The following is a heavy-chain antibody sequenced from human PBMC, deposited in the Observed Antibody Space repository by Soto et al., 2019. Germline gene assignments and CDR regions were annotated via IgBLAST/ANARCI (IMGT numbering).Heavy chain of an antibody. CDR1: GFTFSSYE. D-gene: IGHD3-10*01. J-gene: IGHJ4*02. CDR2: ISRSGSKM. V-gene: IGHV3-48*03. CDR3: ARDFAGFGVDY. Sequence: GGSLRLSCAASGFTFSSYEMNWVRQAPGKGLEWVSSISRSGSKMYYADSVKGRFTISRDNAENFMYLHMSSLRAEDTAVYYCARDFAGFGVDYWGQGTLVTVSS.